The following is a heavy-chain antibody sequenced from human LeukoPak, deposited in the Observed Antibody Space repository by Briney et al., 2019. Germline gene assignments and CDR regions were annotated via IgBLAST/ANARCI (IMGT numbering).Heavy chain of an antibody. Sequence: SETLSLTCAVYGGSFSGYYWSWIRQPPGKGLEWIGYIYYSGSTNYNPSLKSRVTISVDTSKNQFSLKLSSVTAADTAVYYCARGGAAAVKTGQDWFDPWGQGTLVTVSS. CDR1: GGSFSGYY. CDR2: IYYSGST. CDR3: ARGGAAAVKTGQDWFDP. D-gene: IGHD6-13*01. J-gene: IGHJ5*02. V-gene: IGHV4-59*01.